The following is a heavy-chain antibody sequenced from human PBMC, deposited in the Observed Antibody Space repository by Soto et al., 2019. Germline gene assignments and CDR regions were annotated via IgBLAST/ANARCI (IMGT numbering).Heavy chain of an antibody. V-gene: IGHV4-39*01. CDR2: VFYSGMT. CDR3: ARQHCTYCNCYSSTYYGIEV. Sequence: SETLSLTCTVSGGSISSDNHYWGWIRQTPGKGLEWIGIVFYSGMTYYNPSLKSRLALSVDTSKNQFSLKLSSVTAADAAVYFCARQHCTYCNCYSSTYYGIEVWGQGTSVT. J-gene: IGHJ6*02. CDR1: GGSISSDNHY. D-gene: IGHD2-15*01.